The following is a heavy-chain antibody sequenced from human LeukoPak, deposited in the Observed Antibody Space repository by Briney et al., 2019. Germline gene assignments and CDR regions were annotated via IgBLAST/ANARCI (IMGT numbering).Heavy chain of an antibody. CDR2: IYHSGST. V-gene: IGHV4-30-2*01. CDR3: ARERVGGSFDY. Sequence: SETLSLTCAVSGVSISSGGYSWSWIRQPPGKGLEWIGYIYHSGSTYYNPSLKSRVTISVDRSKNQFSLKLSSVTAADTAVYYCARERVGGSFDYWGQGTLVTVSS. D-gene: IGHD2-15*01. CDR1: GVSISSGGYS. J-gene: IGHJ4*02.